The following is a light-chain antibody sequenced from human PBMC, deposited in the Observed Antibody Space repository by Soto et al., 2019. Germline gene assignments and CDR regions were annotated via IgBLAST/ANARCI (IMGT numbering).Light chain of an antibody. Sequence: DSQMTPSPSTLSASVGDRVTITCRASQSISSWLAWYHQKPGKAPKLLIYDASSLESGVPSRFSGSGSGTEFTLTISSLQPDDFATYYCQQYNSYPWTFGQGTKVEIK. V-gene: IGKV1-5*01. J-gene: IGKJ1*01. CDR2: DAS. CDR1: QSISSW. CDR3: QQYNSYPWT.